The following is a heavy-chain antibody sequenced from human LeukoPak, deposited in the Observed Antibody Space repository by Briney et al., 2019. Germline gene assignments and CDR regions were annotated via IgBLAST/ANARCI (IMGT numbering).Heavy chain of an antibody. CDR3: ARGGGQQLVGGYYYYYYMEV. CDR2: IYTSGST. D-gene: IGHD6-13*01. Sequence: PSETLSHTCTVSGGSISSYYWSWIRQPAGRGLEWIGRIYTSGSTNYNPSLKSRVTISVDKSKNQFSLKLSSVTAADTAVYYCARGGGQQLVGGYYYYYYMEVWGEGTTVTVSS. J-gene: IGHJ6*03. V-gene: IGHV4-4*07. CDR1: GGSISSYY.